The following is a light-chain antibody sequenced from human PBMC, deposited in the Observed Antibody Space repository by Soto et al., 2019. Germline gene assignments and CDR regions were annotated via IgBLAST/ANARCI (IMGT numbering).Light chain of an antibody. J-gene: IGKJ4*01. V-gene: IGKV1-12*01. Sequence: DIPMTQSPSSVSASVGDRVTITCRASQGVRRWLAWYQQKPGKAPKLLIYTASTLQSGVPSRFSGSGSGTEFSLTITSLQPEDFATYYCQQSDSFPLTFGGGTKVEIK. CDR2: TAS. CDR3: QQSDSFPLT. CDR1: QGVRRW.